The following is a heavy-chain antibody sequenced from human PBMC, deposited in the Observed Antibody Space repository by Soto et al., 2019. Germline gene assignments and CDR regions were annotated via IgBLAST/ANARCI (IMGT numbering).Heavy chain of an antibody. CDR2: ISSSSSYI. V-gene: IGHV3-21*01. Sequence: EVQLVESGGGLVKPGGSLRLSCAASGFTFSSYSMNWVRQAPGKGLEWVSSISSSSSYIYYADSVKGRSTISRDNAKNSLYLQMNSLRAEDTAVYYCARAAYCGGDCYDYWGQGTLVTVSS. CDR1: GFTFSSYS. CDR3: ARAAYCGGDCYDY. J-gene: IGHJ4*02. D-gene: IGHD2-21*01.